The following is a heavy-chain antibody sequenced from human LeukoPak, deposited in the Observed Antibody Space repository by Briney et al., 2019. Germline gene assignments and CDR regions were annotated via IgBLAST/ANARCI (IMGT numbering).Heavy chain of an antibody. CDR2: ISSNGGST. Sequence: PGGSLRLSCAASGFTFSSYAMHWVRQAPGKGLEYVSAISSNGGSTYYANSVKGRFTISRDNSKNTLYLQMGSLRAEDMAVYYCARDPFPTTDDFWSGYYGFYYYYGMDVWGQGNPGHRLL. V-gene: IGHV3-64*01. D-gene: IGHD3-3*01. CDR1: GFTFSSYA. CDR3: ARDPFPTTDDFWSGYYGFYYYYGMDV. J-gene: IGHJ6*02.